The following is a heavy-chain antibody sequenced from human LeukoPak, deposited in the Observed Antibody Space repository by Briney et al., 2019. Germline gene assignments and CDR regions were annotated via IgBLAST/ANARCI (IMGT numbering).Heavy chain of an antibody. V-gene: IGHV7-4-1*02. CDR1: GYTFTSYA. CDR2: INTNTGNP. D-gene: IGHD1-26*01. CDR3: ARVNLGYSGSWYAFDI. Sequence: ASVKVSCKASGYTFTSYAMNWVRQAPGQGLEWMGWINTNTGNPTYAQGFTGRFVFSLDTSVSTAYLQISSLKAEDTTVYYCARVNLGYSGSWYAFDIWGQGTMVTVSS. J-gene: IGHJ3*02.